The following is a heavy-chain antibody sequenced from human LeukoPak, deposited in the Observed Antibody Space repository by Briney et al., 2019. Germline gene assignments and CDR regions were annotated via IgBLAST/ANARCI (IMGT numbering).Heavy chain of an antibody. D-gene: IGHD6-19*01. V-gene: IGHV5-51*01. J-gene: IGHJ4*02. Sequence: GESLKIPCMGSGYPFSNYWIGWVRQMPGKGLEWMGIIYPDESNIRYSPSFQGQVTISADKSISTAYLQWSSLKASDTAIYYCARHEGGGWYIDYWGQGTLVTVSS. CDR3: ARHEGGGWYIDY. CDR1: GYPFSNYW. CDR2: IYPDESNI.